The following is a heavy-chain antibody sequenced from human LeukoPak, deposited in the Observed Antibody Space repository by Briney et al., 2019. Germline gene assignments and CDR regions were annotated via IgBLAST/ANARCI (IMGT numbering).Heavy chain of an antibody. D-gene: IGHD6-19*01. CDR2: IFIRIRSP. Sequence: SVKVSCKSSGGTFSNSGFTWVRQAPGQGLEWMGVIFIRIRSPPYAQRFQDRMTITADRSANITYLDLTGLTSDDTAVYYCARGSSGIHTLDDWGQGTLVAVSS. CDR3: ARGSSGIHTLDD. CDR1: GGTFSNSG. J-gene: IGHJ4*02. V-gene: IGHV1-69*06.